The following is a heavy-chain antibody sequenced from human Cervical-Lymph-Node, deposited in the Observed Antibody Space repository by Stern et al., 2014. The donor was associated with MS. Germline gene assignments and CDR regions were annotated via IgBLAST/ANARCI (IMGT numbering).Heavy chain of an antibody. D-gene: IGHD1-1*01. CDR3: ASAYRAS. Sequence: EVQLLESGGGIVQPGGSLMISCVASGFNFRTYWMHCVRQGPGKGLEWVSRINGDGTVSTYADSVRGRFTISRNNANNTMSLQLDNLRVEDTAIYYCASAYRASWGQGTLVTVST. J-gene: IGHJ4*02. CDR1: GFNFRTYW. V-gene: IGHV3-74*02. CDR2: INGDGTVS.